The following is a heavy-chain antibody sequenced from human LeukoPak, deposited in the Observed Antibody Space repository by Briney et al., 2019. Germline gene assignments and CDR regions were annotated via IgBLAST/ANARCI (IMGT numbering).Heavy chain of an antibody. CDR3: ARVWDSGSWYY. CDR1: GFTVSSNY. Sequence: PGGSLRLSCAASGFTVSSNYMSWVRQAPGKGLEWVSVIYSGGSTYYADSAKGRFTISRDNSKNTLFLQMNSLRAEDTAVYYCARVWDSGSWYYWGQGTLVTVSS. V-gene: IGHV3-53*01. CDR2: IYSGGST. D-gene: IGHD3-10*01. J-gene: IGHJ4*02.